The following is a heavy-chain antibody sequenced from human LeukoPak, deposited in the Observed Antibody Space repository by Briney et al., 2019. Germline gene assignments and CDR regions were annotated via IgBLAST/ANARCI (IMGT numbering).Heavy chain of an antibody. D-gene: IGHD1-26*01. J-gene: IGHJ4*02. CDR3: PRDKAVGPTLLDY. V-gene: IGHV3-74*01. Sequence: PGGSLRLSCAASGFTFSSYWMHWVRQAPGKGLVVVSRINSDGSSTSYADSVKGRFTISRDNAKNSLFLQMNSLRAEDTAVYYCPRDKAVGPTLLDYWGQGTLVTVSS. CDR1: GFTFSSYW. CDR2: INSDGSST.